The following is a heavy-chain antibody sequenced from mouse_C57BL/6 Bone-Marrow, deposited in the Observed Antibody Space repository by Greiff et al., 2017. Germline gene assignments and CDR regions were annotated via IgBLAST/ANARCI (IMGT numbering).Heavy chain of an antibody. CDR2: ISYDGSN. V-gene: IGHV3-6*01. D-gene: IGHD2-13*01. CDR1: GYSITSGYY. CDR3: AREGDYCPYAMDY. Sequence: EVQLQESGPGLVKPSQSLSLTCSVTGYSITSGYYWNWIRQFPGNKLEWMGYISYDGSNNYNPSLKNRISITRDPSKNQFFLTLNSVTTEDTATYYCAREGDYCPYAMDYWGQGTSVTVSS. J-gene: IGHJ4*01.